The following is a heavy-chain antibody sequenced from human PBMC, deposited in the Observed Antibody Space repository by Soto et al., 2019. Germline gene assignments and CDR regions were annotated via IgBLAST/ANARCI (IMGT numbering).Heavy chain of an antibody. CDR3: ARDGKQLVLFLSLRAVDI. D-gene: IGHD6-6*01. V-gene: IGHV1-18*01. CDR1: GYTFTSYG. Sequence: ASVKVSCKASGYTFTSYGISWVRQAPGQGLEWMGWISAYNGNTNYAQKLQGRVTMTTDTSTSTAYMELRSLRSDDTAVYYCARDGKQLVLFLSLRAVDIWGQGTMVTVS. J-gene: IGHJ3*02. CDR2: ISAYNGNT.